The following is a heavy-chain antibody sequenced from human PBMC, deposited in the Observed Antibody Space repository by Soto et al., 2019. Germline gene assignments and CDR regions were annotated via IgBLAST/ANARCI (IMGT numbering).Heavy chain of an antibody. CDR1: GFNISSYA. CDR3: AKEEYYYDSSGYGDY. D-gene: IGHD3-22*01. J-gene: IGHJ4*02. CDR2: ISGSGGST. Sequence: GGSMRHSCAASGFNISSYAMRWVRQAPGKGLEWVSAISGSGGSTYYADSVKGRFTISRDNSKNTLYLQMNSLRAEDTAVYYCAKEEYYYDSSGYGDYWGQGTLVTVSS. V-gene: IGHV3-23*01.